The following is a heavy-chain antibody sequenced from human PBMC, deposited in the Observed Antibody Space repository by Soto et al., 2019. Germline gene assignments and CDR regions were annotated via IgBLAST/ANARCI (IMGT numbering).Heavy chain of an antibody. CDR1: GGSISSYY. CDR3: ARLNNYGDYYYYMDV. D-gene: IGHD4-17*01. V-gene: IGHV4-59*08. Sequence: SETLSLTCTVSGGSISSYYWSWIRQPPGKGLEWIGYIYYSGSTNYNPSLKSRVTISVDTSKNQFSLKLSSVTAADTAVYYCARLNNYGDYYYYMDVWGKGTTVTVSS. CDR2: IYYSGST. J-gene: IGHJ6*03.